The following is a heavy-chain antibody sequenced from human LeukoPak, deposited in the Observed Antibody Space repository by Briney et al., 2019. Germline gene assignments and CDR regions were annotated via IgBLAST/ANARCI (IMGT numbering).Heavy chain of an antibody. CDR1: GVSISSGDYY. D-gene: IGHD4-17*01. CDR2: IYYSGST. CDR3: SRVPDYAYFDY. J-gene: IGHJ4*02. V-gene: IGHV4-30-4*01. Sequence: SQTLSLTCTVSGVSISSGDYYWGWLRQPQGKGLEWIGYIYYSGSTYYNPSLKSRVTIPVDTSKNQFSLKLSSVTAADTAVYYCSRVPDYAYFDYWGQGTLVSVSS.